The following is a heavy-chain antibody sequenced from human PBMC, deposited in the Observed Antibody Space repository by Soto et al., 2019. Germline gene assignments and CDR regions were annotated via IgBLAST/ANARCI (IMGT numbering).Heavy chain of an antibody. Sequence: GGSLRLSCADSGFTFSSYAMHWVRQAPGKGLEWVAVISYDGSNKYYADSVKGRFTISRDNSKNTLYLQMNSLRAEDTAVYYCARAILGYCSSTSCYTGGMDVWGQGTTVTVSS. CDR1: GFTFSSYA. CDR3: ARAILGYCSSTSCYTGGMDV. CDR2: ISYDGSNK. J-gene: IGHJ6*02. V-gene: IGHV3-30-3*01. D-gene: IGHD2-2*02.